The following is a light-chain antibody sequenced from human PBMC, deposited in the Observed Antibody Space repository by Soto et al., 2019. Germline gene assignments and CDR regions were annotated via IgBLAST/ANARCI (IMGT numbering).Light chain of an antibody. Sequence: QSALTQPPSATGSPGQSVTISCTGTRSDVGGNNYVSWYQQHPGKAPKLMISEVSKRPSGVPDRFAGAKSGNTASLTVSGLQAEDEADYYCSSFAGNNNLVFGGGTKLTV. CDR1: RSDVGGNNY. J-gene: IGLJ2*01. CDR2: EVS. CDR3: SSFAGNNNLV. V-gene: IGLV2-8*01.